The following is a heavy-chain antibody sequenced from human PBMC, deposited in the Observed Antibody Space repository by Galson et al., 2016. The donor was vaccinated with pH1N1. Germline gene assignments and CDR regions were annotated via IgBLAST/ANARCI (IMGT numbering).Heavy chain of an antibody. V-gene: IGHV4-31*03. CDR2: IYYIGST. J-gene: IGHJ4*02. CDR3: ARNAWDGSGLNYFDS. CDR1: GGSVRSGGQY. Sequence: TLSLPCSVSGGSVRSGGQYWTWIRQVPGKGLEWIGFIYYIGSTGYNPSLKSRVSMSLDMSKKQFSLHLRSVTAADTAVYYCARNAWDGSGLNYFDSWGQGILVSVSS. D-gene: IGHD3-22*01.